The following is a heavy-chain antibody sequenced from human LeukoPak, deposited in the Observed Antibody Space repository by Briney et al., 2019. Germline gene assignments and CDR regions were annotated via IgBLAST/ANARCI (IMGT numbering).Heavy chain of an antibody. Sequence: ASVKVSCMASGYTFTGYYMHWVRQAPGQGLEWRGWINRNSGGTNYAQKFQGRVTMTRDTSISTAYMELSRLRSDDTAVYYCARGKPGIAAAGDYWGQGTLVTVSS. J-gene: IGHJ4*02. CDR2: INRNSGGT. CDR3: ARGKPGIAAAGDY. D-gene: IGHD6-13*01. CDR1: GYTFTGYY. V-gene: IGHV1-2*02.